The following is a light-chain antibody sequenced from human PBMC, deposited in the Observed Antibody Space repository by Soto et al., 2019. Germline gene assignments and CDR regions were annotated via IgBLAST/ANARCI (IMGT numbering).Light chain of an antibody. J-gene: IGKJ4*01. CDR1: QSVSSN. CDR3: QQRSNWQGAT. Sequence: IVMTQSPATLSLSPGERSTLSCRASQSVSSNLAWYQQKPGQAPRLLIYDASNRATGIPARFSGSGSGTDFTLTISSLEPEDFAVYYCQQRSNWQGATFGGGTKVDIK. V-gene: IGKV3-11*01. CDR2: DAS.